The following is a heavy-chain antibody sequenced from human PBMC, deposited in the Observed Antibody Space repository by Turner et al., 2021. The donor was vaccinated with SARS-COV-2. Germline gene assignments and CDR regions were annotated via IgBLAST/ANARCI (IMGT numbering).Heavy chain of an antibody. CDR1: GFTLSSYW. D-gene: IGHD6-13*01. CDR2: IKQDGSEK. V-gene: IGHV3-7*01. CDR3: ARVRSSSWRFDP. Sequence: EVQLVESGGGLVQPGGSRRLACAASGFTLSSYWMSWVRQAPWKGLEWVANIKQDGSEKYYVDSVKGRFTISRDNAKNSLYLQMNSLRAEDTAVYYCARVRSSSWRFDPWGQGTLVTVSS. J-gene: IGHJ5*02.